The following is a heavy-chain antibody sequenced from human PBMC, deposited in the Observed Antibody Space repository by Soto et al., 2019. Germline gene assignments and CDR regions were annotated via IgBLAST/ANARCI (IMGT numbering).Heavy chain of an antibody. V-gene: IGHV4-34*01. CDR2: INHSGST. D-gene: IGHD2-21*02. Sequence: SETLSLTCAVYGGSFSGYYWSWIRQPPGKGLEWIGEINHSGSTNYNPSLKSRVTISVDTSKNQFSLKLSSVTAADTAVYYCAGEYGGNSAWGQGTLVTVSS. CDR3: AGEYGGNSA. CDR1: GGSFSGYY. J-gene: IGHJ5*02.